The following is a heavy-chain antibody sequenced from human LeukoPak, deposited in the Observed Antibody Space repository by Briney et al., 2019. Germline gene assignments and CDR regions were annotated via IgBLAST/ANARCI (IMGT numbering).Heavy chain of an antibody. CDR3: ARANPLYCSSTTCLFDY. D-gene: IGHD2-2*01. J-gene: IGHJ4*02. V-gene: IGHV1-2*02. CDR1: GYTFTGCY. Sequence: ASVKVSCKASGYTFTGCYMHWVRQAPGQGFEWMGWINPNSGDTNYAQKFQGRVTMTRHTSIRPAPMELSRLPSDDTAVYYCARANPLYCSSTTCLFDYWGQGTLVTVSS. CDR2: INPNSGDT.